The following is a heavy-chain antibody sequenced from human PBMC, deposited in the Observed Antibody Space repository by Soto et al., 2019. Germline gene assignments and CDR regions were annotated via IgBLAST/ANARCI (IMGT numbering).Heavy chain of an antibody. D-gene: IGHD6-19*01. J-gene: IGHJ4*02. CDR1: GGSLSGYY. CDR3: ARGGQWLGVDY. Sequence: QVQLQESGPGLVKPSETLSLTCTVSGGSLSGYYWSWIRQPPGQGLEWIGYISYSGSTNFNPSLKSRVTISVDTSKNQFSLKLNTVTAADTAVYYCARGGQWLGVDYWGQGTLVTVSS. CDR2: ISYSGST. V-gene: IGHV4-59*01.